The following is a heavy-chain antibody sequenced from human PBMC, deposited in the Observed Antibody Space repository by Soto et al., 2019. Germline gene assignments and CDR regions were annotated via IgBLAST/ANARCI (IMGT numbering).Heavy chain of an antibody. CDR1: GASINKYY. CDR3: AKYRRTDAEGYRLDF. V-gene: IGHV4-59*01. CDR2: VYYTGSTIT. J-gene: IGHJ4*02. D-gene: IGHD5-12*01. Sequence: SETRSVTCIDSGASINKYYWGWIRQPPGKGLEWIGFVYYTGSTITKYNPSLQSRVAMSVDSSKNQFSLKVTSMTAADTAIYYCAKYRRTDAEGYRLDFWGPGTLVTVSS.